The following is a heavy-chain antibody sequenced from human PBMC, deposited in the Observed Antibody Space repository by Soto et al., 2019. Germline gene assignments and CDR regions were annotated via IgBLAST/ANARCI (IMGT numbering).Heavy chain of an antibody. Sequence: QVQLVQSGAEVNQAGASVKVSCKTPSDTFINYAISWVRQAPGQGLEWMGSISVYSGNTNYAQKFQGRVTMTTDTSTSTAYMEVRSLRFDDTAVYYCARGHSLNLDYWGQGTLVTVPS. CDR2: ISVYSGNT. J-gene: IGHJ4*02. D-gene: IGHD6-13*01. V-gene: IGHV1-18*01. CDR1: SDTFINYA. CDR3: ARGHSLNLDY.